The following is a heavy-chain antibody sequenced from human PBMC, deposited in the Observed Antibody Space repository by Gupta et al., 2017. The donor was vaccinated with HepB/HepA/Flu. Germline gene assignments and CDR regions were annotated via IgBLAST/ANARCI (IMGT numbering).Heavy chain of an antibody. CDR1: GFPFSNAW. Sequence: EVQLVESGGGLVKPGGSLRLSCAASGFPFSNAWMTWVRQAPGKGLEWVGRIKSKTDGGTTDYAAPVKGRFTISRDDSKNTLYLQMNSLKTEDTAVYYCTTDGVYIAERDYYYYGMDVWGQGTTVTVSS. D-gene: IGHD6-13*01. J-gene: IGHJ6*02. CDR3: TTDGVYIAERDYYYYGMDV. CDR2: IKSKTDGGTT. V-gene: IGHV3-15*01.